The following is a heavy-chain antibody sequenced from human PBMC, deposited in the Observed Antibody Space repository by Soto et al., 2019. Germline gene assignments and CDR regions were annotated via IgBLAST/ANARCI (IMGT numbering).Heavy chain of an antibody. CDR1: GFTFSSYA. CDR3: AKVRGGFVAAAGPTTFDY. V-gene: IGHV3-23*01. J-gene: IGHJ4*02. D-gene: IGHD6-13*01. Sequence: GGSLRLSCAASGFTFSSYAMSWVRQAPGKGMEWVSAISGSGGSTYYADSVKGRFTISRDNSKNTLYLQMNSLRAEDTAVYYCAKVRGGFVAAAGPTTFDYRGQGTPVTVSS. CDR2: ISGSGGST.